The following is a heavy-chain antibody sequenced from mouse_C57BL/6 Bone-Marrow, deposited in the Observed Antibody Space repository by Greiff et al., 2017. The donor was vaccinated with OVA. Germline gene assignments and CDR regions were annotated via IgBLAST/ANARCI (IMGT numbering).Heavy chain of an antibody. CDR3: ARERIYYGNSYYFDY. Sequence: QVHVKQSGAELVKPGASVKISCKASGYAFSSYWMNWVKQRPGKGLEWIGQIYPGDGDTNYNGKFKGKATLTADKSSSTAYMQLSSLTSEDSAVYFCARERIYYGNSYYFDYWGQGTTLTVSS. J-gene: IGHJ2*01. D-gene: IGHD2-1*01. CDR1: GYAFSSYW. V-gene: IGHV1-80*01. CDR2: IYPGDGDT.